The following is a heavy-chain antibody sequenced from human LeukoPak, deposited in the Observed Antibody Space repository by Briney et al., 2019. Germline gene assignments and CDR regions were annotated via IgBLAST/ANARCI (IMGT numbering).Heavy chain of an antibody. CDR2: IYSGGST. D-gene: IGHD6-13*01. Sequence: PGGSLRLSCAASEFTVSSNYMNWVRQAPGKGLEWVSVIYSGGSTYYADSVKGRFTISRDNSKNTLYLQMNSLRAEDTAVYYCAKAVSIAAAPTLGFDYWGQGTLVTVSS. CDR3: AKAVSIAAAPTLGFDY. CDR1: EFTVSSNY. V-gene: IGHV3-53*01. J-gene: IGHJ4*02.